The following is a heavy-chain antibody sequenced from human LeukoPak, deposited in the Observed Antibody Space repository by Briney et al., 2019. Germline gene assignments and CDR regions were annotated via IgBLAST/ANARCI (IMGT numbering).Heavy chain of an antibody. CDR2: IYYSGST. J-gene: IGHJ4*02. Sequence: PSETLSLTCTVSGGSISSSSYHWGWIRQPPGKGLEWIGSIYYSGSTYYNPSLKSRVTISVDTSKNQFSLKLSSVTAADTAVYYCARPAAAGTPYFDYWGQGTLVTVSS. V-gene: IGHV4-39*07. CDR1: GGSISSSSYH. D-gene: IGHD6-13*01. CDR3: ARPAAAGTPYFDY.